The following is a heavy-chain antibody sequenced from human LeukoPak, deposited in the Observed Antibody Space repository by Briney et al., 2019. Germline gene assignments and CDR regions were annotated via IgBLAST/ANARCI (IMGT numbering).Heavy chain of an antibody. CDR1: GFTFSGSA. CDR3: YVVRGVNWFDP. V-gene: IGHV3-73*01. J-gene: IGHJ5*02. CDR2: IRSKANSYAT. Sequence: PGGSLRLSCAASGFTFSGSAMHWVRQASGKGLEWVGRIRSKANSYATAYAASVKGRFTISRDDSKNTAYLQMNSLKTEDTAVYYCYVVRGVNWFDPWGQGTLVTVSS. D-gene: IGHD3-10*01.